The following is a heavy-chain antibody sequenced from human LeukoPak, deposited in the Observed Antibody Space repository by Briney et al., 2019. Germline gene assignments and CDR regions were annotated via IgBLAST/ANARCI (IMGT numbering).Heavy chain of an antibody. CDR2: ISGSGGST. V-gene: IGHV3-23*01. D-gene: IGHD2-21*02. CDR1: GFTFSSYG. J-gene: IGHJ3*02. Sequence: SGGSLRLSCAASGFTFSSYGMSWVRQAPGKGLEWVSTISGSGGSTYYADSVKGRFTISRDNSKNTLYLQMNSLRAEDTAVYYCASFLTRGDAFGIWGQGTMVTVSS. CDR3: ASFLTRGDAFGI.